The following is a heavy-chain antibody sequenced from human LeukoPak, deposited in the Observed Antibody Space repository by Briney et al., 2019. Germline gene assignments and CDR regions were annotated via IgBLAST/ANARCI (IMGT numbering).Heavy chain of an antibody. CDR1: GYSFTSYW. D-gene: IGHD1-26*01. CDR3: ASRVGAGSYLNEY. V-gene: IGHV5-51*01. CDR2: IYPGDSDT. Sequence: GESLKISCKASGYSFTSYWIGWVRQMPGKGLEYMGIIYPGDSDTKYSLSFQGQITISADTSISTAYLQWSSLKASDTAMYFCASRVGAGSYLNEYWGQGTLVTVSS. J-gene: IGHJ4*02.